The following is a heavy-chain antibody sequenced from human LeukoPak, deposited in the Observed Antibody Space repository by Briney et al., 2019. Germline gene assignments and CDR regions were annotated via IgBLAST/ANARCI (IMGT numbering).Heavy chain of an antibody. CDR1: GGSISSGGYY. Sequence: SETLSPTCTVSGGSISSGGYYWSWIRQPPGKGLEWIGYIYHSGSTYYNPSLKSRVTISVDRSKNQFSLKLSSVTAADTAVYYCARFSGWELLRDDYFDYWGQGTLVTVSS. D-gene: IGHD1-26*01. CDR2: IYHSGST. V-gene: IGHV4-30-2*01. CDR3: ARFSGWELLRDDYFDY. J-gene: IGHJ4*02.